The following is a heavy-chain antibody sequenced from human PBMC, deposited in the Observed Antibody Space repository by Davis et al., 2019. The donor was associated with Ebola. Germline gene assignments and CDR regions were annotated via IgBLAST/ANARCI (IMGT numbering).Heavy chain of an antibody. CDR1: GDSISSGAYS. CDR3: ARDKRGVVGAIDY. D-gene: IGHD2-15*01. J-gene: IGHJ4*02. Sequence: MPSETLSLTCAVSGDSISSGAYSWSWIRQPPGKGLEWIGYIYHSGSTYYNPSLKSRVTISVDTSKNQFSLRLNSVTAADTAVYYCARDKRGVVGAIDYWGQGILVSVSS. CDR2: IYHSGST. V-gene: IGHV4-30-2*01.